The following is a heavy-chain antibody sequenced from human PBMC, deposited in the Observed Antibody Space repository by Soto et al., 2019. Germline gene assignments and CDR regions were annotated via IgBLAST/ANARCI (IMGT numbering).Heavy chain of an antibody. D-gene: IGHD3-10*01. Sequence: QVQLQESGPGLVRPSQTLSLTCTVSGGSITNGDYYWNWIRQHPGKGLEWIGYINYRGTTFYNPSLKSRVFISVETTKNQSSLNLSSVNAADTAVYVCAIDASGEAPYWGQGTLVTVSS. CDR3: AIDASGEAPY. CDR2: INYRGTT. CDR1: GGSITNGDYY. J-gene: IGHJ4*02. V-gene: IGHV4-31*03.